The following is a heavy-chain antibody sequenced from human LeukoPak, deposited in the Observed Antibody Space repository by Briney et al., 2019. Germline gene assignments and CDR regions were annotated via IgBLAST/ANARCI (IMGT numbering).Heavy chain of an antibody. D-gene: IGHD5-18*01. Sequence: SETLSLTCSVSGGSISTYHWNGIRKPPGKGREWIGYMQSCGISNYNPSLKNRVNIFVATSKNQFVLSLRSVTAADPAVYSCARHKRHRYGRYFAPWGQGMLVTVPS. CDR3: ARHKRHRYGRYFAP. J-gene: IGHJ5*02. CDR2: MQSCGIS. V-gene: IGHV4-59*01. CDR1: GGSISTYH.